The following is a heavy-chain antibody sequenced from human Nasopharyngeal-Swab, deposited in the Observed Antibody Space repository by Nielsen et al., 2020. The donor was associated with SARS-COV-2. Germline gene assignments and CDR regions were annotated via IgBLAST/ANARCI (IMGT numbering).Heavy chain of an antibody. D-gene: IGHD2-2*01. V-gene: IGHV4-39*07. CDR1: DGSISSSTYY. CDR2: IYYSGST. CDR3: ARYTDCSSTSCYSSWFDP. J-gene: IGHJ5*02. Sequence: SETLSLTCTVSDGSISSSTYYWAWIRQPPGKGLEWIGSIYYSGSTHYNPSLKSRVTISADTSKNQFSLKLSSVTAADTAVYYCARYTDCSSTSCYSSWFDPWGQGTLVTVSS.